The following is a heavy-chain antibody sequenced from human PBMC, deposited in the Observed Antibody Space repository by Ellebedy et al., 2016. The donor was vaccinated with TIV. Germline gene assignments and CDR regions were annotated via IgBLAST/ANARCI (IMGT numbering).Heavy chain of an antibody. V-gene: IGHV4-34*01. CDR1: GGSFSGYY. CDR3: ATWRGSRGNNWFDP. D-gene: IGHD1-1*01. J-gene: IGHJ5*02. Sequence: SETLSLTXAVYGGSFSGYYWSWIRQPPGKGLEWIGKINHSGSTNYNPSLKSRVTISIDTSKNQFSLKLSSVTAADTAVYYCATWRGSRGNNWFDPWGQGTLVTVSS. CDR2: INHSGST.